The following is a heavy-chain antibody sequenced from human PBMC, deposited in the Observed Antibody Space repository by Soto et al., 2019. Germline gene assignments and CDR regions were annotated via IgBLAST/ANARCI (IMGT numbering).Heavy chain of an antibody. D-gene: IGHD2-21*01. CDR2: IYATGAV. V-gene: IGHV4-31*03. CDR3: ARLRIATNNYKWFDP. CDR1: GAALNSGNYY. J-gene: IGHJ5*02. Sequence: SETLSLTCSASGAALNSGNYYWSWIRQVPGKGLEWIGHIYATGAVDYNPSLRDRITISQDTSERQFSLNLRLVTAADTAVYYCARLRIATNNYKWFDPWGQGTLVTVSS.